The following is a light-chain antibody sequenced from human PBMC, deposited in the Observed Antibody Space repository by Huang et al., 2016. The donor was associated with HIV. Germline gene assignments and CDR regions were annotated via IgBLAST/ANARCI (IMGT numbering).Light chain of an antibody. CDR3: QQRSNWPLLT. CDR1: QSVSTY. CDR2: DAS. J-gene: IGKJ3*01. Sequence: EIVLTQSPATLSLSPGERATLSCRASQSVSTYLAWYQQKPGQAPRLLIYDASNTATGIPARVSGSGSGTDFTLTISNLEPEDFAVYYCQQRSNWPLLTFGPGTKV. V-gene: IGKV3-11*01.